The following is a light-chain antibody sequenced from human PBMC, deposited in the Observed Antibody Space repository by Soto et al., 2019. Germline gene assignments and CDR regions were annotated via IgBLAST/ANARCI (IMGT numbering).Light chain of an antibody. J-gene: IGLJ1*01. V-gene: IGLV2-11*01. Sequence: QSVLTQPRSVSGSPGQSVTISCTGTSSDVGGYDFVSWYQQHPGKAPKLMISDVSKRPSGVPDRFSGSKSGNTASLTISGLQPEDEADYYCQSYDNSLSVYVFGTGTRSPS. CDR1: SSDVGGYDF. CDR3: QSYDNSLSVYV. CDR2: DVS.